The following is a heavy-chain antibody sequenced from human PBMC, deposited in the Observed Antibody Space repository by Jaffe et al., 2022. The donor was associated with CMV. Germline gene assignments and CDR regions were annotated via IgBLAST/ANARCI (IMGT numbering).Heavy chain of an antibody. CDR2: IWYDGSNK. V-gene: IGHV3-33*01. CDR3: ARDLDIVVVPAAIPLNGMDV. Sequence: QVQLVESGGGVVQPGRSLRLSCAASGFTFSSYGMHWVRQAPGKGLEWVAVIWYDGSNKYYADSVKGRFTISRDNSKNTLYLQMNSLRAEDTAVYYCARDLDIVVVPAAIPLNGMDVWGQGTTVTVSS. D-gene: IGHD2-2*03. J-gene: IGHJ6*02. CDR1: GFTFSSYG.